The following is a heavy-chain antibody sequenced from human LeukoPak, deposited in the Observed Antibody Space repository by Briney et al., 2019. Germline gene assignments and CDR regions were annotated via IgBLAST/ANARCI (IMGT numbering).Heavy chain of an antibody. CDR2: ISYDGRNK. D-gene: IGHD5-24*01. CDR3: ARDLGEAGYNSNNAFDI. V-gene: IGHV3-30*04. Sequence: GGSLRLSCAASGFTFSSYAMHWVRQAPGKGLEWVAVISYDGRNKYYTDSVKGRFPISRDNSKNTLYLQMNSLRAEDTAVYYCARDLGEAGYNSNNAFDIWGQGTMVTVSS. J-gene: IGHJ3*02. CDR1: GFTFSSYA.